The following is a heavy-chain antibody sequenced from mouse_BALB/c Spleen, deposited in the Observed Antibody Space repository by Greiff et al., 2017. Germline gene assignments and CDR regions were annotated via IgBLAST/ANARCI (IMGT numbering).Heavy chain of an antibody. CDR2: IWRGGST. CDR3: AKNSPSSYYAMDY. J-gene: IGHJ4*01. V-gene: IGHV2-5-1*01. D-gene: IGHD1-1*01. CDR1: GFSLTSYG. Sequence: QVQLQQSGPSLVQPSQSLSITCTVSGFSLTSYGVHWVRQSPGKGLEWLGVIWRGGSTDYNAAFMSRLSITKDNSKSQVFFKMNSLQADDTAIYYCAKNSPSSYYAMDYWGQGTSVTVSS.